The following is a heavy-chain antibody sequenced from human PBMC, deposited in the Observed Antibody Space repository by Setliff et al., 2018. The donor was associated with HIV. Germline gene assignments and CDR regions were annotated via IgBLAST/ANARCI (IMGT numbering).Heavy chain of an antibody. D-gene: IGHD6-13*01. CDR3: ARGAYPRGYTSNWYSASFD. CDR2: IYYSGST. Sequence: PSETLSLTCTVSGGSVSSGGYYWSWIRQHPGKGLEWIGHIYYSGSTYDNPSLKSRFTISIDTSKNQFSLKVTSVTAADTAVYYCARGAYPRGYTSNWYSASFDWGQGTLVTVSS. V-gene: IGHV4-31*03. CDR1: GGSVSSGGYY. J-gene: IGHJ4*02.